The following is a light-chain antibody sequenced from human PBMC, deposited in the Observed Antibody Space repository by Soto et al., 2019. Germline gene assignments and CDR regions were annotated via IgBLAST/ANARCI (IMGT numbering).Light chain of an antibody. J-gene: IGKJ4*01. Sequence: DIQMTQSPSSLSASVGDRVTITCRASQGIRNDLGWYQQKPGKAPKLLIYKASTLKSGVPSRFSGSGSGTEFTLTISMLQHDDVATYSCQHHSFYPLTFGEGTKVDIK. CDR2: KAS. CDR1: QGIRND. V-gene: IGKV1-17*01. CDR3: QHHSFYPLT.